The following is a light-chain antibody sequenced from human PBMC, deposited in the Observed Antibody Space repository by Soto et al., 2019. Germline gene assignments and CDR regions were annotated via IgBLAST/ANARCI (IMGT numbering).Light chain of an antibody. CDR1: RSDVGGYNF. CDR3: SSYSNTNTLV. Sequence: QSVLTQPASVSGSLGQSITISCTGTRSDVGGYNFVSWYQQHPGKAPKLMIHEVSNRPSGVSNRFYGSKSGKTASLTISGLQAEDEGDYYCSSYSNTNTLVFGGGTQLTVL. J-gene: IGLJ2*01. V-gene: IGLV2-14*01. CDR2: EVS.